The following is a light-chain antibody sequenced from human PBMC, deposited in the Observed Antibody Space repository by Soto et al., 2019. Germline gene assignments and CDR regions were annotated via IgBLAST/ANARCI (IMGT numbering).Light chain of an antibody. CDR1: SSNFGDNL. CDR2: EVS. J-gene: IGLJ1*01. CDR3: CSYAGSSTFPYV. V-gene: IGLV2-23*02. Sequence: QSVLTQPPSVSAAPGQKVTISCSGSSSNFGDNLVSWYQQHPGKAPKLMIYEVSKRPSGVSNRFSGSKSGNTASLTISGLQAEDEADYYCCSYAGSSTFPYVFGTGTKVTVL.